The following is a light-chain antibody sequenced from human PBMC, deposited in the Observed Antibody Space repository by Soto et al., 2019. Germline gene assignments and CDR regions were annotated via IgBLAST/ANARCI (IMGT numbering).Light chain of an antibody. CDR1: QDIGSF. V-gene: IGKV1-9*01. Sequence: IQLTQSPSPLSASVGERVTITCRTSQDIGSFLVWYQQKPGRAPKLLIYATPTSQSGVPSRFSGSGSGTDFTLTISSLQPEDSATYYCQHLKTYPYSFGQGTKVEIK. J-gene: IGKJ2*03. CDR3: QHLKTYPYS. CDR2: ATP.